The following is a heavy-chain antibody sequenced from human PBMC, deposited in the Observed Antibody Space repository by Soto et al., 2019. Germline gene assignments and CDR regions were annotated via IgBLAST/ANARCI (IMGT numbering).Heavy chain of an antibody. D-gene: IGHD2-21*01. Sequence: QLQLQESGPGLVKPSETLSLTCTVSGGSINSRSHYWGWIRQPPGKGLEWIGTIYSSGSTYYNPALKSRVTISVATSKNQFSLKLSSVTAADTAVYFCARHVKATGELDYWGQGTLVTVSS. CDR2: IYSSGST. J-gene: IGHJ4*02. V-gene: IGHV4-39*01. CDR3: ARHVKATGELDY. CDR1: GGSINSRSHY.